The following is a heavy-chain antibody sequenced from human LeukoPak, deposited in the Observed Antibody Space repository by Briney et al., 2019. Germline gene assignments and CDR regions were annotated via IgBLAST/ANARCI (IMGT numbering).Heavy chain of an antibody. D-gene: IGHD4-4*01. Sequence: PSETLYLTCTVSGGSISSYYWSWIRQPPGKVLEWIGYIYYSGSTNYNPSLKSRVTISVDTSKNQFSLKLSSVTAADTAVYYCARVTVTHYYYGMDVWDQGTTVTVSS. V-gene: IGHV4-59*08. CDR1: GGSISSYY. CDR2: IYYSGST. J-gene: IGHJ6*02. CDR3: ARVTVTHYYYGMDV.